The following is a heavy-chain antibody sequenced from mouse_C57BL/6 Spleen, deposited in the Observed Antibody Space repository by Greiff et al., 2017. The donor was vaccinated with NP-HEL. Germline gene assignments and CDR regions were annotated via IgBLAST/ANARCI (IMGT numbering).Heavy chain of an antibody. V-gene: IGHV1-52*01. CDR3: ARVTTLGYFDY. D-gene: IGHD1-1*01. CDR1: GYTFTSYW. CDR2: IDPSDSET. J-gene: IGHJ2*01. Sequence: VQLQQPGAELVRPGSSVKLSCKASGYTFTSYWMHWVKQRPIQGLEWIGNIDPSDSETHYNQKFKDKATLTVDKSSSTAYMQLSSLTSEDSAVYYCARVTTLGYFDYWGQGTTLTVSS.